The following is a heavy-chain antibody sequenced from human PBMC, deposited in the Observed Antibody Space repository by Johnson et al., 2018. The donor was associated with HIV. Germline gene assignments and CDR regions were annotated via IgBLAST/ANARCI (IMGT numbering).Heavy chain of an antibody. Sequence: VQVVESGGGVVQPGRSLRLSCAASGLTFSNAWMSWVRQAPGKGLEWVGRIKSKTDGGTTDYAAPVKGRFTISRDNSKNTLYLQMNSLRVEDTAVYFCARDYRGALDIWGQGTMVTVSS. J-gene: IGHJ3*02. CDR3: ARDYRGALDI. D-gene: IGHD4-11*01. V-gene: IGHV3-15*01. CDR2: IKSKTDGGTT. CDR1: GLTFSNAW.